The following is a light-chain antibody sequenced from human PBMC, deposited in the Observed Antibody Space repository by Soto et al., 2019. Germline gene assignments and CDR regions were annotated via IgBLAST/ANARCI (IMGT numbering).Light chain of an antibody. V-gene: IGKV3-20*01. CDR2: GAS. Sequence: EIVLTQSPGTLSLSPGERATLSCRVSQSVSSSYLAWYQQKPGQAPRLLISGASTRATGIPDRFSGSGSGTDFTLTISRLEPEDFAVYYCQQYGSSPLTFGGVTKVEIK. J-gene: IGKJ4*01. CDR1: QSVSSSY. CDR3: QQYGSSPLT.